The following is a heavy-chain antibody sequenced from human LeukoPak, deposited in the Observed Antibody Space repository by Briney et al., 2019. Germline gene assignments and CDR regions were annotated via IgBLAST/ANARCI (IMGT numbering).Heavy chain of an antibody. J-gene: IGHJ4*02. CDR2: IGTCGDT. CDR1: GLTLSRYD. V-gene: IGHV3-13*01. D-gene: IGHD3-22*01. Sequence: GGSLRLSCAASGLTLSRYDMHWVRQATGEGLEWVSAIGTCGDTYYAGSVKGRFTMSRENAKNSLYLQMNSLSAGDTAVYYCAADCDSSGTLDYWGQGTLVTVSS. CDR3: AADCDSSGTLDY.